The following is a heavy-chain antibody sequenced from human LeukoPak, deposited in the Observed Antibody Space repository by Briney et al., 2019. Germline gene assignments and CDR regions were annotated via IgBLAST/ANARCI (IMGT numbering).Heavy chain of an antibody. CDR2: FDPEDGET. CDR3: ATGPTIFGVVIPPYYFDY. V-gene: IGHV1-24*01. CDR1: GYTLTELS. Sequence: ASVKVSCKVSGYTLTELSMHWVRQAPGKGLEWMGGFDPEDGETIYAQKFQGRVTITADESTSTAYMELSSLRSEDTAVYYCATGPTIFGVVIPPYYFDYWGQGTLVTVSS. J-gene: IGHJ4*02. D-gene: IGHD3-3*01.